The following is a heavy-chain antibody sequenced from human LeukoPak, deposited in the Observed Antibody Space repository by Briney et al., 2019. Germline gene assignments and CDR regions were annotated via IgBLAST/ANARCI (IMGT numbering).Heavy chain of an antibody. CDR3: ARDPSDYYDSSGYYLPFDY. CDR1: GYTFTSYG. Sequence: ASVKVSCKASGYTFTSYGISWVRQAPGQGLDWMGWISAYNGNTNYAQKLQGRVTMTTDTSTSTAYMELRSLRSDDTAVYYCARDPSDYYDSSGYYLPFDYWGQGTLVTVSS. D-gene: IGHD3-22*01. V-gene: IGHV1-18*01. CDR2: ISAYNGNT. J-gene: IGHJ4*02.